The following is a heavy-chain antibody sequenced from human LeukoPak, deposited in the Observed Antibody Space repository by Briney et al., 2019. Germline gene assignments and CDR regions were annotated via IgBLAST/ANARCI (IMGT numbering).Heavy chain of an antibody. V-gene: IGHV1-8*01. Sequence: ASVKVSCKASGYTFTSYDINWVRQATGQGLEWMGWMNPNSGNTGYAQKFQGRVTMTRNTSISTAYMELSSLRSEDTAVYYCARGGGDYEEHTFGYWGQGILVTVSS. CDR3: ARGGGDYEEHTFGY. D-gene: IGHD4-17*01. CDR1: GYTFTSYD. J-gene: IGHJ4*02. CDR2: MNPNSGNT.